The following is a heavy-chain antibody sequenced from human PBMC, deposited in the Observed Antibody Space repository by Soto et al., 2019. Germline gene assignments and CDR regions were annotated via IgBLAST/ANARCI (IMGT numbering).Heavy chain of an antibody. CDR1: GGSISSSSYY. V-gene: IGHV4-39*01. CDR2: IYYSGST. D-gene: IGHD5-18*01. J-gene: IGHJ3*02. Sequence: SETLSLTCTVSGGSISSSSYYWGWIRQPPGKGLEWIGSIYYSGSTYYNPSLKSPVTISVDTSKNQFSLKLSSVTAAATAVYYCARLGNSYGPTPNAFDIWGQGTMVTVSS. CDR3: ARLGNSYGPTPNAFDI.